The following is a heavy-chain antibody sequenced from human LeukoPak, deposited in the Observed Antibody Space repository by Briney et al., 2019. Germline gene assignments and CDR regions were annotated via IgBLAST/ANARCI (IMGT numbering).Heavy chain of an antibody. D-gene: IGHD2-2*02. CDR3: ASCVSSTSCYTGPFDY. V-gene: IGHV4-30-2*01. Sequence: SETLSLTCAVSGGSISSGGYSWSWLRQPPGKGLEWIGYIYHSGSTYYNPSLKSRVTISVDRSKNQFSLKPSSVTAADTAVYYCASCVSSTSCYTGPFDYWGQGTLVTVSS. CDR1: GGSISSGGYS. CDR2: IYHSGST. J-gene: IGHJ4*02.